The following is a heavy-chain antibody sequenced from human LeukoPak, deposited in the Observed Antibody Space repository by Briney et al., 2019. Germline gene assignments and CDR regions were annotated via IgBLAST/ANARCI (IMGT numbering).Heavy chain of an antibody. CDR3: ANRLPEPVYSYAKVGPFDP. CDR1: GFTFSSYA. J-gene: IGHJ5*02. D-gene: IGHD5-18*01. CDR2: ISGSGGST. Sequence: GGSLRLSCAASGFTFSSYAMSWVRQAPGKGLEWVSAISGSGGSTYYADSVKGRFTISRDNSKNTLYLQMNSLRAEDTAVYYCANRLPEPVYSYAKVGPFDPWGQGTLVTVSS. V-gene: IGHV3-23*01.